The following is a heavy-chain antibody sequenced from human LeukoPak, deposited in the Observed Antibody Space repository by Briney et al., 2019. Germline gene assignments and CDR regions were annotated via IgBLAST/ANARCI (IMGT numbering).Heavy chain of an antibody. J-gene: IGHJ4*02. CDR1: EFTFSFYW. CDR2: IDQDGSEK. Sequence: PGGSLRLSCAASEFTFSFYWMTWVRQAPGKGLEWVANIDQDGSEKYYVDSVKGRFTISRDNAKNSLYLQMNSLRAEDTAVYYCARVVDAYNFLISDYWGQGTLVTVSS. CDR3: ARVVDAYNFLISDY. V-gene: IGHV3-7*05. D-gene: IGHD5-24*01.